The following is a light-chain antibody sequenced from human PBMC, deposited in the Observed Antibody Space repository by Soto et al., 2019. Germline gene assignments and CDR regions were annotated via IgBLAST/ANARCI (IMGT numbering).Light chain of an antibody. V-gene: IGKV3-11*01. Sequence: EIVLTQSPVTLSLSPEERATLSCRASQSVSRYFAWYQQKPGQAPRLLIYDASNRATGVPARFSGSGSGTDFTLTISSLEPEDFAVYYCQQRSSWPVTFGQGTKVEI. CDR1: QSVSRY. CDR2: DAS. J-gene: IGKJ1*01. CDR3: QQRSSWPVT.